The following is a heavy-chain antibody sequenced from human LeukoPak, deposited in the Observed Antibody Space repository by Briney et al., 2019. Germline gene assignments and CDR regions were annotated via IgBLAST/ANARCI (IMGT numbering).Heavy chain of an antibody. V-gene: IGHV1-18*01. CDR3: ARGFGYCSSTSCYEGWFDP. Sequence: ASVKVSCKASGYTFTSYGISWVRQAPGQGLDWMGWISAYNGNTNYAQKLQGRVTMTTDTSTSTAYMELRSLRSDDTAVYYCARGFGYCSSTSCYEGWFDPWGQGTLVTVSS. D-gene: IGHD2-2*01. J-gene: IGHJ5*02. CDR1: GYTFTSYG. CDR2: ISAYNGNT.